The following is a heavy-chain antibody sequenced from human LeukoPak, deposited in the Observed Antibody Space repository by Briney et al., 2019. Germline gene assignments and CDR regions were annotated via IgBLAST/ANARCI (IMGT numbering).Heavy chain of an antibody. CDR1: GYSISSGHY. Sequence: SETLSLTCTVSGYSISSGHYWGWIRQPPEKGLEWIGSMYHSGSTYYNPPLKSRVTISVDTSKNQFSLKLSSVTAADTAVYYCARGVARSSKFHFSYYFDYWGQGTLVTVSS. CDR2: MYHSGST. V-gene: IGHV4-38-2*02. D-gene: IGHD6-6*01. CDR3: ARGVARSSKFHFSYYFDY. J-gene: IGHJ4*02.